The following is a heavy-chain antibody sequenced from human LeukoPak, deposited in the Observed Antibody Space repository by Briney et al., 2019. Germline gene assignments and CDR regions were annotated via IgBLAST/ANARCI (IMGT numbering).Heavy chain of an antibody. D-gene: IGHD2-8*01. CDR1: GFTFSSYA. J-gene: IGHJ6*03. CDR3: ARCLLYLWNRNFYYYMDV. CDR2: ISGSGGTT. Sequence: GGSLRLSCAASGFTFSSYAMSWVRQAAGKGLEWVSVISGSGGTTYYTDSVKGRFTISRDNSKNTLYLQMNSLRAEDTAVYYCARCLLYLWNRNFYYYMDVWGKGTTVTVSS. V-gene: IGHV3-23*01.